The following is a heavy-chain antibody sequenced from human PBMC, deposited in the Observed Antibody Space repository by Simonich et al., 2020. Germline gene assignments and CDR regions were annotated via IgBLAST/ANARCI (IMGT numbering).Heavy chain of an antibody. CDR3: ARQLNDFDI. CDR1: GYSFTRYC. V-gene: IGHV5-51*01. Sequence: VRLGQSGPEGKKPGEFPKISIRGSGYSFTRYCIGWVCQMPGKGLEWMGISYPGDSDTRYRPSFQGQVTISADKYISTAYLQWSSLKASDTAMYYCARQLNDFDIWGQGTMVTVSS. CDR2: SYPGDSDT. D-gene: IGHD1-1*01. J-gene: IGHJ3*02.